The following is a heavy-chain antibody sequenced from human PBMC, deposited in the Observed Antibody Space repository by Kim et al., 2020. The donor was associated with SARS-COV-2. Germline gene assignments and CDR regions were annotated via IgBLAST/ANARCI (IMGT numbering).Heavy chain of an antibody. CDR2: IYYSGST. D-gene: IGHD6-13*01. J-gene: IGHJ6*02. Sequence: SETLSLTCTVSGGSISSSSYYWGWIRQPPGKGLEWIGSIYYSGSTYYNPSLKNRVTISVDTSKNQFSLKLSSVTAADTAMYYCARGEQQLPLNYYYYGIDVWGQGTTVIVSS. V-gene: IGHV4-39*07. CDR1: GGSISSSSYY. CDR3: ARGEQQLPLNYYYYGIDV.